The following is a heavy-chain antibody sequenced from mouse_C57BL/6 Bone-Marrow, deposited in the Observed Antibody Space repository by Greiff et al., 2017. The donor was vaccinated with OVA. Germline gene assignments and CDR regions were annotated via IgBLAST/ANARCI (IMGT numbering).Heavy chain of an antibody. Sequence: VQLQQPGAELVKPGASVKMSCKASGYTFTSYWITWVKQRPGQGLEWIGDIYPGSGSTNYNEKFKSKATLTVDTSASTAYMQLSSLTSEDSAVYYCASYYDYDVEAYYFDYWGQGTTLTVSS. CDR3: ASYYDYDVEAYYFDY. D-gene: IGHD2-4*01. CDR1: GYTFTSYW. J-gene: IGHJ2*01. V-gene: IGHV1-55*01. CDR2: IYPGSGST.